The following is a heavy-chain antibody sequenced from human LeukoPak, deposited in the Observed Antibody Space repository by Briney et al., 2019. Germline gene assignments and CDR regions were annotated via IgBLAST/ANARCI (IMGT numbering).Heavy chain of an antibody. D-gene: IGHD6-6*01. V-gene: IGHV4-34*01. CDR3: ARRLGSSSAFFFDY. CDR2: INRSGST. J-gene: IGHJ4*02. CDR1: GGSFSGYY. Sequence: PSETLSLTCAVYGGSFSGYYWSWIRQPPGKGLEWIGEINRSGSTNYNPSLKSRVTISVDTSKNQFSLKLSSVTAADTAVYYCARRLGSSSAFFFDYWGQGTLVTVSS.